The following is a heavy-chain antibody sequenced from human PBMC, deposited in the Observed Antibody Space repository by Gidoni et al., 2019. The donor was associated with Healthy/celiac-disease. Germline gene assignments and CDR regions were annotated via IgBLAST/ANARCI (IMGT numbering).Heavy chain of an antibody. J-gene: IGHJ4*02. CDR1: GFTFTSSA. D-gene: IGHD3-16*01. CDR2: IVVGSGNT. CDR3: AADSAGLGADY. Sequence: QMQLVQSGPEVKKPGTSVKVSCKASGFTFTSSAVQWVRQARGQRLEWIGWIVVGSGNTNYAQKFQERVTITRDMSTSTAYMELSSLRSEDTAVYYCAADSAGLGADYWGQGTLVTVSS. V-gene: IGHV1-58*01.